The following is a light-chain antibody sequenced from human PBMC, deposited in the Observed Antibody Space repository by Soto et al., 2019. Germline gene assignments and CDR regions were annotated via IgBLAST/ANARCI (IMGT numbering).Light chain of an antibody. CDR2: LDGSGSY. Sequence: QPVLTQSSSASASLGSSVKLTCTLSSGHSSYIIAWHQQQPGKAPRYLMKLDGSGSYNNGSGVPDRFSGSSSGADRYLTVSKVQSEDEADYYFETWDSPLVFGGGTKLTVL. CDR3: ETWDSPLV. CDR1: SGHSSYI. J-gene: IGLJ3*02. V-gene: IGLV4-60*03.